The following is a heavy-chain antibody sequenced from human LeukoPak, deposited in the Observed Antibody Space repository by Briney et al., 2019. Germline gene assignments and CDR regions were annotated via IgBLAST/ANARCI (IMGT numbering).Heavy chain of an antibody. V-gene: IGHV1-8*01. CDR3: ARGSVLRFLEWTPDYYYYYGMDV. D-gene: IGHD3-3*01. CDR2: MNPNSGNT. J-gene: IGHJ6*02. CDR1: GYTFTRYD. Sequence: ASVKVSCKASGYTFTRYDIYWVRQGPGHGLEWMGWMNPNSGNTGYAQKFQGRVTMTRNTSISTAYMELSSRRSEDTAVYYCARGSVLRFLEWTPDYYYYYGMDVWGQGTTVTVSS.